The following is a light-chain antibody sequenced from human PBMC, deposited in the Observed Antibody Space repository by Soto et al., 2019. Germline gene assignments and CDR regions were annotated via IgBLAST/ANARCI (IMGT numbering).Light chain of an antibody. CDR2: SNN. Sequence: QLVLTQSPSASGTPGQRVTISCSGSSSNIGSNTVNWYQQLPGTAPKLLIYSNNQRPSGVPDRFSGSKSGTSASLAISGLQSEDEADYYCAAWDDSLNGFYVFGTGTKLTVL. CDR3: AAWDDSLNGFYV. J-gene: IGLJ1*01. CDR1: SSNIGSNT. V-gene: IGLV1-44*01.